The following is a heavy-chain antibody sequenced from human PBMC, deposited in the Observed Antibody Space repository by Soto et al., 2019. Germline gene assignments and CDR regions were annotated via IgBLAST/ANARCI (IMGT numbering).Heavy chain of an antibody. D-gene: IGHD2-21*02. V-gene: IGHV1-69*01. CDR1: GGTFSSYA. Sequence: QVQLVQSGAEVKKPGSSVKVSCKASGGTFSSYAISWVRQAPGQGLEWMGGIIPIFGTANYAQKFQGRVTITADESTSTAYMELSSVRSEDTAVYYCARRIAYCGGDCYSGGWFDPWGQGTLVTVSS. J-gene: IGHJ5*02. CDR3: ARRIAYCGGDCYSGGWFDP. CDR2: IIPIFGTA.